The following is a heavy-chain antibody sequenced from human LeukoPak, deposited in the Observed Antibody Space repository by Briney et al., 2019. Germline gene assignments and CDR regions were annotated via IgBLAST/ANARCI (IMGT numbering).Heavy chain of an antibody. CDR3: ARGDDSGYYDYFDY. Sequence: QSGGSLRLSCAASGFTVDSNYLSWVRQVPGKGLEWVSTIYTGGNTYCAASVKGRFTISRDFSKNTVFLHMNSLRAEDTAMYYCARGDDSGYYDYFDYWGQGALVTVSS. CDR2: IYTGGNT. CDR1: GFTVDSNY. J-gene: IGHJ4*02. V-gene: IGHV3-53*01. D-gene: IGHD3-22*01.